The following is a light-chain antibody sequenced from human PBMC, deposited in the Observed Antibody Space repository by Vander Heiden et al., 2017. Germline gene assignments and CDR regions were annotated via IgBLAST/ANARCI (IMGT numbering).Light chain of an antibody. J-gene: IGKJ1*01. CDR3: QQYGSEPWT. V-gene: IGKV3-20*01. CDR1: QSVSSSY. Sequence: EIVLTQSPGTLSLSPGERATLSCRASQSVSSSYLAWYQQKPGQAPRLLIYGASSRAAGIPDRFSGSGSGTDFTLTISRLEPEDFAGYYCQQYGSEPWTFGQGTKVEIK. CDR2: GAS.